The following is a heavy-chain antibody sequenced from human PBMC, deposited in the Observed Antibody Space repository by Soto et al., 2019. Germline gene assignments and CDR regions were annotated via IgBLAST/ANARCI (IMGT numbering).Heavy chain of an antibody. Sequence: EVQLLESGGGLVQPGGSLRLSCAASGFTFSSSAMSWVRQAPGKGLDWVSAISGNGDTTYYADSVKGRFTISRDISKNTLYLQMNSQRAEDTAVYYCAKIRGYDLGSTTVQHWGQGTLVTVSS. V-gene: IGHV3-23*01. D-gene: IGHD5-12*01. CDR1: GFTFSSSA. CDR2: ISGNGDTT. CDR3: AKIRGYDLGSTTVQH. J-gene: IGHJ1*01.